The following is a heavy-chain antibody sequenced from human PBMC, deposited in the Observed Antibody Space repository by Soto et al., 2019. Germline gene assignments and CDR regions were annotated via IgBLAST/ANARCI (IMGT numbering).Heavy chain of an antibody. CDR3: ARRKTRPEAFDF. V-gene: IGHV4-59*08. D-gene: IGHD6-25*01. CDR2: IFHSGST. J-gene: IGHJ4*02. Sequence: PSETLSLTCSVSGGSITYYYWTWIRQPPGKGLEWIGYIFHSGSTKYNPSLRSRVTLSLDMSKSQFSLKLSSVTAADTALYYCARRKTRPEAFDFWGQGALVTVSS. CDR1: GGSITYYY.